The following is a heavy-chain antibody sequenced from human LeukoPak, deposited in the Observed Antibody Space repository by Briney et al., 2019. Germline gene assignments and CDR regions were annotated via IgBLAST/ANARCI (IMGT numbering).Heavy chain of an antibody. CDR2: KSYDGSNK. V-gene: IGHV3-30*04. D-gene: IGHD3-10*01. Sequence: PGRSLRLSCAASGFTFSSYAMHWVRQAPGKGLEWVAVKSYDGSNKYYADSVKGRFTISRDNSKNTLYLQMNSLRAEDTAVYYCARDPSPYGSGSYSNFDYWGQGTLVTVSS. CDR1: GFTFSSYA. J-gene: IGHJ4*02. CDR3: ARDPSPYGSGSYSNFDY.